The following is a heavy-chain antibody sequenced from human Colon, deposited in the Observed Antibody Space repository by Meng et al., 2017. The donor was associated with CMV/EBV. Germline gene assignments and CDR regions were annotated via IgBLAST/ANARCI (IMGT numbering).Heavy chain of an antibody. Sequence: SVKVSCKASGGTFTSYTFSWVRQAPGQGLEWMGRVIPITDITNYAQKFQGRLTITADKSTNTAFMELSSLRSEDTAVYYCASLFLEQWPVTNWFDPWGQGTLVTVSS. CDR2: VIPITDIT. CDR1: GGTFTSYT. V-gene: IGHV1-69*02. D-gene: IGHD6-19*01. CDR3: ASLFLEQWPVTNWFDP. J-gene: IGHJ5*02.